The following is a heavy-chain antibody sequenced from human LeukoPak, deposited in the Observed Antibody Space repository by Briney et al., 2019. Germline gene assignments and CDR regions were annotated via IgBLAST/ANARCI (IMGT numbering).Heavy chain of an antibody. V-gene: IGHV4-59*01. CDR3: AREQGNGYNYGAFDY. D-gene: IGHD5-24*01. CDR2: IHYSGST. Sequence: SETLSITCTVSGGSISSYYWSWIRQPPGKGLEWIGYIHYSGSTNYNPSLKSRVTISVDTSKNQFSLKLRSVTAADTAVYYCAREQGNGYNYGAFDYWGQGTLVTVSS. J-gene: IGHJ4*02. CDR1: GGSISSYY.